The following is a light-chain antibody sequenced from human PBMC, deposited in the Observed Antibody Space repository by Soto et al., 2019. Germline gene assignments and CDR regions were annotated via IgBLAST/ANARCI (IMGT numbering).Light chain of an antibody. CDR2: GAS. V-gene: IGKV3-11*01. CDR3: HPRSGWQPVT. J-gene: IGKJ4*01. CDR1: QSVTDF. Sequence: EIVLTQTPATLSLSAGERATLSCRASQSVTDFLAWYQQKPGQPPRLLIYGASHRAAGVPARFSGRGSGIDFTLTISSLETEDSAVCCCHPRSGWQPVTFGGGTKVAIK.